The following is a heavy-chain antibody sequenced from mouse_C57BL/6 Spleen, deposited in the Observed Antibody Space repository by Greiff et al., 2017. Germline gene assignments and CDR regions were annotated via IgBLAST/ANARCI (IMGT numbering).Heavy chain of an antibody. Sequence: EVKLVESGGGLVQSGRSLRLSCATSGFTFSDFYMEWVRQAPGKGLEWIAASRNKANDYTTEYSASVKGRFIVSRDTSQSILYLQMNALRAEDTAIYYCARDADYDEGGAMDYWGQGTSVTVSS. V-gene: IGHV7-1*01. CDR2: SRNKANDYTT. J-gene: IGHJ4*01. CDR1: GFTFSDFY. CDR3: ARDADYDEGGAMDY. D-gene: IGHD2-4*01.